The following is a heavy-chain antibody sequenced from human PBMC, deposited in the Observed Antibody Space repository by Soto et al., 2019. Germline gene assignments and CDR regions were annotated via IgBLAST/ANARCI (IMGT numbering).Heavy chain of an antibody. V-gene: IGHV4-39*01. D-gene: IGHD3-16*01. CDR2: IYYSGTT. Sequence: QLQLQESGPGLVKPSETLSLTCTVSGGSISSNSYYWAWIRQPPGKGLEWIGNIYYSGTTYYNPSLKSRVTISVDTSKNQFSLKLSSVTAADTAVYSCARHKGGYYSGVDVWGQGTTVTVSS. CDR1: GGSISSNSYY. CDR3: ARHKGGYYSGVDV. J-gene: IGHJ6*02.